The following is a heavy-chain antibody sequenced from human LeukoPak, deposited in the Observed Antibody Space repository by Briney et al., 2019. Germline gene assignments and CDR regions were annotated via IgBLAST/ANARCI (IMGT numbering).Heavy chain of an antibody. CDR2: VSTSGGDT. D-gene: IGHD5-18*01. CDR3: GKGRTGYSYGYGIDS. V-gene: IGHV3-23*01. CDR1: GFTFSTYA. J-gene: IGHJ4*02. Sequence: GGLRLSCAASGFTFSTYAMSWVRQAPRKGLEWVSSVSTSGGDTYNADSVKGRFTISRDNSKNTLYLQMNSLRAEDTAVYYCGKGRTGYSYGYGIDSWGQGTLVTVSS.